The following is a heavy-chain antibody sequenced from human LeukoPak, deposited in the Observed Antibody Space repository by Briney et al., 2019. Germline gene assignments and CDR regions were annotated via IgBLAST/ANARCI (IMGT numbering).Heavy chain of an antibody. CDR3: ARGLPSSSYYYYYYMDV. V-gene: IGHV1-8*03. Sequence: ASVKVSCKASGYTFTSYDINWVRQATGQGLEWMGWMNPNSGNTGYAQKFQGRVTITRNTSISTAYMELSSLRSEDTAVYYCARGLPSSSYYYYYYMDVWGKGTTVTVSS. CDR1: GYTFTSYD. J-gene: IGHJ6*03. D-gene: IGHD6-6*01. CDR2: MNPNSGNT.